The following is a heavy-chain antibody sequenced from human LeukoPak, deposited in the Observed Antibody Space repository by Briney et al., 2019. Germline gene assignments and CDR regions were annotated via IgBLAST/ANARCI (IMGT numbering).Heavy chain of an antibody. Sequence: PGGSLRLSCAASGFTFSDYYMSWIRQAPGKGLEWVSYISSSGSTIYYADSVKGRFTISRDNAKNSLYLQMNSLRAEDTAVYYCARVAVVPAATYYLDYWGQGTLVTVSS. J-gene: IGHJ4*02. CDR1: GFTFSDYY. CDR3: ARVAVVPAATYYLDY. D-gene: IGHD2-2*01. V-gene: IGHV3-11*01. CDR2: ISSSGSTI.